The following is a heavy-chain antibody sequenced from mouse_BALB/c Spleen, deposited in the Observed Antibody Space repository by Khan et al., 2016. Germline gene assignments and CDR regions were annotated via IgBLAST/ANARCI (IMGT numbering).Heavy chain of an antibody. CDR2: IFPGSGST. CDR3: ARSYYGYFAMDY. J-gene: IGHJ4*01. D-gene: IGHD1-2*01. Sequence: QVRLQQSGTELPRPGASVKLSCKASDYTFTDYYLHWVKQRTGQGLEWIGEIFPGSGSTYYNEKFKGKASLTTDTSSSTAYMQLSSLTSEDSAVYFCARSYYGYFAMDYWGHGASVTVSS. CDR1: DYTFTDYY. V-gene: IGHV1-77*01.